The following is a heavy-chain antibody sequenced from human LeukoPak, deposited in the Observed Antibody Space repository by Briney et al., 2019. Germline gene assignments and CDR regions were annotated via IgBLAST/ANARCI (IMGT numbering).Heavy chain of an antibody. CDR1: GFTFSSYA. V-gene: IGHV3-23*01. J-gene: IGHJ4*02. CDR3: ARSEVDIVATVCFDY. Sequence: GVSLRLSCAASGFTFSSYAMSWVRQAPGKGLEWVSAISGSGGSTYYADSVKGRFTISRDNSKNTLYLQINSLRAEDTAVYYCARSEVDIVATVCFDYWGQGTLVTVSS. D-gene: IGHD5-12*01. CDR2: ISGSGGST.